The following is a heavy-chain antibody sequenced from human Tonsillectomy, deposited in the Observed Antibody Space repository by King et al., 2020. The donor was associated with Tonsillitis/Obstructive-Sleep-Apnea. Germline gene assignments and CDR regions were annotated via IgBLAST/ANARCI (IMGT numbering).Heavy chain of an antibody. CDR3: ARGTTVTSFDD. V-gene: IGHV4-31*03. Sequence: LQLQESGPGLVKPSQTLSLTCTVSGGSISSGGYYWSWIRQHPGKGLEWIGCIYYSGSTYYNPSLKSRVTISVDTSKNQFSLKLSSVTPADTAVYYCARGTTVTSFDDWGQGTLVTVSS. CDR1: GGSISSGGYY. CDR2: IYYSGST. J-gene: IGHJ4*02. D-gene: IGHD4-17*01.